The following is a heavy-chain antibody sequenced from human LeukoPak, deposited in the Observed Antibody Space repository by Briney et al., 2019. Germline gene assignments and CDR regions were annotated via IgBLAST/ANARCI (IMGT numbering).Heavy chain of an antibody. CDR3: AKDPYGTRYFDY. CDR2: LSGSGYNS. J-gene: IGHJ4*02. CDR1: GFTFSSHA. V-gene: IGHV3-23*01. D-gene: IGHD2-2*01. Sequence: GGSLRLSCAASGFTFSSHALSWVRQAPGKGLEWVSSLSGSGYNSYYADSVKGRFTISRDNSKNTVYLQMNSLRAEDTAVYYCAKDPYGTRYFDYWGQGTLVTVSS.